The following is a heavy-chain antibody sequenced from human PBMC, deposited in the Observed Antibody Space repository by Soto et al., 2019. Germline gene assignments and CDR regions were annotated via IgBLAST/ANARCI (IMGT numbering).Heavy chain of an antibody. D-gene: IGHD5-18*01. CDR2: INPVGGST. CDR3: ARDEGAAMGFQY. Sequence: QVQLVQSGAEVKEPGASVRLSCKASGYTFTDSYIHWVRQAPGQGLEWMGVINPVGGSTTDIQKFQGRVTLTRDMSTTTVHMVLSALRSDDTATYYCARDEGAAMGFQYWGQGTPVNVFS. CDR1: GYTFTDSY. J-gene: IGHJ4*02. V-gene: IGHV1-46*01.